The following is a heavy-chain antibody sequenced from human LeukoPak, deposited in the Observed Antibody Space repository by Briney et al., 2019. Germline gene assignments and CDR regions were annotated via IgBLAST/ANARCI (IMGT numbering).Heavy chain of an antibody. CDR3: AKDLGRRASSYYFDY. J-gene: IGHJ4*02. CDR2: ISGSGGST. V-gene: IGHV3-23*01. CDR1: GFTFSSYA. Sequence: GGSLRLSCAASGFTFSSYAMSWVRQAPRKGLEWVSGISGSGGSTYYADSVKGRFTISRDNSKNTLYLQMNSLRAEDTAVYYCAKDLGRRASSYYFDYWGQGTLVTVSS. D-gene: IGHD3-10*01.